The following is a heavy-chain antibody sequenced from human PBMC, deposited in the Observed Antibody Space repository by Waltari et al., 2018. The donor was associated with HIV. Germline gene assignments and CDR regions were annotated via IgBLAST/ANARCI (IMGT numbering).Heavy chain of an antibody. CDR2: IKQDGSEK. CDR1: GFPFSSYW. J-gene: IGHJ5*02. Sequence: EVQLVESGGGLVQPGGSLRLTCAASGFPFSSYWMSWVRQAPGKGLEWVANIKQDGSEKYYVDSMKGRFTISRDNAKNSLYLQINSLRAEYTAVYYCAGRSPARRLNWFDPWGQGTLVIVSS. D-gene: IGHD2-8*01. CDR3: AGRSPARRLNWFDP. V-gene: IGHV3-7*01.